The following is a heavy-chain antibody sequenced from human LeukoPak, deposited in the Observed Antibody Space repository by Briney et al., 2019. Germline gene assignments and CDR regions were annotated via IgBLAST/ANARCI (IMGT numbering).Heavy chain of an antibody. V-gene: IGHV4-59*02. J-gene: IGHJ4*02. CDR2: IYHTGST. Sequence: SETLSLTCTISGGSVSDYYWSWIRQSPGKGLEWIGYIYHTGSTSYSPSLRSRVTISVDTSKNQFSLKLSSVTAADTAVYYCAREHGDYVSYFDYWGQGTLVTVSS. D-gene: IGHD4-17*01. CDR1: GGSVSDYY. CDR3: AREHGDYVSYFDY.